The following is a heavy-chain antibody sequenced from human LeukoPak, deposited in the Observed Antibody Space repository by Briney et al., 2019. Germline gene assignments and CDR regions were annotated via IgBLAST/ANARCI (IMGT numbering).Heavy chain of an antibody. J-gene: IGHJ4*02. CDR2: ISGSGGST. V-gene: IGHV3-23*01. D-gene: IGHD6-19*01. CDR1: GFTFSSYD. Sequence: GGSLRLSCAASGFTFSSYDMSWVRQAPGKGLEWVSAISGSGGSTHYADSVKGRFTISRNNAKNTLYLQMNSLRAEDTAVYYCAKRGIAVADMIDNWGQGTLVTVSS. CDR3: AKRGIAVADMIDN.